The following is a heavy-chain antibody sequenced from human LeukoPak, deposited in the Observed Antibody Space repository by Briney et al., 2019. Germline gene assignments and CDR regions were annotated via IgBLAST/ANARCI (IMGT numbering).Heavy chain of an antibody. Sequence: GGSLRLSCVVSGYSFSTNMMTWVRQAPGKGLEWVSYISSSSSTIYYADSVKGRFTISRDNAKNSLYLQMNSLRAEDTAVYYCARSGSGNAYYYYYYMDVWGKGTTVTVSS. CDR2: ISSSSSTI. V-gene: IGHV3-48*01. CDR3: ARSGSGNAYYYYYYMDV. J-gene: IGHJ6*03. CDR1: GYSFSTNM. D-gene: IGHD3-10*01.